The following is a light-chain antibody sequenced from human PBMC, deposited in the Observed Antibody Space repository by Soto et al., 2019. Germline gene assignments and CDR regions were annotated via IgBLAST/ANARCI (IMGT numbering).Light chain of an antibody. J-gene: IGLJ2*01. CDR1: SSDVGGYNY. CDR2: EVS. CDR3: SSYTTSSTPVV. Sequence: QSALTQPASVSGSPGQSITISCTGTSSDVGGYNYVSWYQQHPGKGPKLMIYEVSNRPPGVSNRFSGSKSGNTASLTISGLRAEDEADYYCSSYTTSSTPVVFGGGTKLTVL. V-gene: IGLV2-14*01.